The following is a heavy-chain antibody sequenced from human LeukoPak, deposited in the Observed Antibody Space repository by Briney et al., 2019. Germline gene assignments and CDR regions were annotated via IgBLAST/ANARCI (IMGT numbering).Heavy chain of an antibody. D-gene: IGHD1-1*01. Sequence: PGGSLRLSCAASGFTFSIYGMHWVRQAPGKGLEWVAVISYDGSNKYCADSVKGRFTISRDNSKNTLYLQMNSLRAEDTAVYYCAKWGPNWKPPEDYWGQGTLVTVSS. CDR1: GFTFSIYG. CDR3: AKWGPNWKPPEDY. CDR2: ISYDGSNK. J-gene: IGHJ4*02. V-gene: IGHV3-30*18.